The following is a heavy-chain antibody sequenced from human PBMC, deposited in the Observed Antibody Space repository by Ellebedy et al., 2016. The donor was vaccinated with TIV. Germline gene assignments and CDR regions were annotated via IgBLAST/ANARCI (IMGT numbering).Heavy chain of an antibody. D-gene: IGHD2-2*01. Sequence: SETLSLTXTVSGDSISGGGYYWSWIRQHPGKGLEWIGYIYYSGSTYYDPSLKSRVTISLDTSKNQFSLRLTSVTAADTAVYYCARARKYCTTASCYHSYYDYFDYWGQGTLVTVSS. V-gene: IGHV4-31*03. CDR3: ARARKYCTTASCYHSYYDYFDY. J-gene: IGHJ4*02. CDR1: GDSISGGGYY. CDR2: IYYSGST.